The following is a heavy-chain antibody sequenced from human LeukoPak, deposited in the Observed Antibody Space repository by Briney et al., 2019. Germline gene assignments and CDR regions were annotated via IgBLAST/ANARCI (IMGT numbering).Heavy chain of an antibody. D-gene: IGHD3-3*01. CDR1: GYTFTSYY. V-gene: IGHV1-46*01. J-gene: IGHJ4*02. CDR3: ALESTFGVFNPFHY. Sequence: ASVKVSCKASGYTFTSYYMHWVRQAPGQGLEWTGIINPSGDSTTYAQKFQGRVTMTRDMSTSTVYMEVSSLRSEDTAVYYCALESTFGVFNPFHYWGQGTLVTVSS. CDR2: INPSGDST.